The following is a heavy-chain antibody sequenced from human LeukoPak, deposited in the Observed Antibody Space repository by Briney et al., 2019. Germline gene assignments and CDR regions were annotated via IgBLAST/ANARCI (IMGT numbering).Heavy chain of an antibody. V-gene: IGHV3-53*04. J-gene: IGHJ4*02. CDR3: ARAEMATISFDY. CDR1: GFTFSSYA. CDR2: IYSGGST. D-gene: IGHD5-12*01. Sequence: GGSLRLSCAASGFTFSSYAMSWVRQAPGKGLEWVSVIYSGGSTYYADSVKGRFTISRHNSKNTLYLQMNSLRAEDTAVYYCARAEMATISFDYWGQGTLVTVSS.